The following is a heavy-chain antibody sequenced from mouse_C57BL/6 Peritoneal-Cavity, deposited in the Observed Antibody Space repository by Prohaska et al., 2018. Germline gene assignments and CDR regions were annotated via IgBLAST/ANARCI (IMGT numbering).Heavy chain of an antibody. CDR1: GFSLTSNG. D-gene: IGHD2-5*01. CDR2: IWRGGST. J-gene: IGHJ1*03. CDR3: AKYYSNYWYFDG. Sequence: GFSLTSNGVHCVRQSPGKCLEWLGVIWRGGSTDYNAAFMSRLSITKDNSKSQVFFKMNSLQADDTAIYYCAKYYSNYWYFDGWAQGPRSPSPQ. V-gene: IGHV2-5*01.